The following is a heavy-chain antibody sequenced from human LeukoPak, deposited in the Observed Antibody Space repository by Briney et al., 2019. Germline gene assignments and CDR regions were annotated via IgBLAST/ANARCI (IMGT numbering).Heavy chain of an antibody. V-gene: IGHV3-7*03. Sequence: GGSLRLSCVVSGFTLSSRWMMWVRQAPGEGLEWMTNINRDGSEKNYVDSVKGRFTITRDNAENSLYLQMNSLKVEDSAIYYCASYDSWSGYNIAYWGQGTLVTVSS. J-gene: IGHJ4*02. D-gene: IGHD3-3*01. CDR2: INRDGSEK. CDR3: ASYDSWSGYNIAY. CDR1: GFTLSSRW.